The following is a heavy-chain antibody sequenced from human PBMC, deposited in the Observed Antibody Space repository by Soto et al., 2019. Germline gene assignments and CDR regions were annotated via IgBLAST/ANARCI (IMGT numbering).Heavy chain of an antibody. Sequence: EVQLLESGGGLVQPGGSLRLSCAASGFTFSSYAMSWVRQAPGKGLEWVSAISGSGGRTYYADSVKGRFTISRDNSKNTLYPHMNSLRAEDTTVYYCAKPLGFTILGVDDDYDLWGQGTMVTVSS. D-gene: IGHD3-3*01. CDR3: AKPLGFTILGVDDDYDL. CDR1: GFTFSSYA. J-gene: IGHJ3*01. V-gene: IGHV3-23*01. CDR2: ISGSGGRT.